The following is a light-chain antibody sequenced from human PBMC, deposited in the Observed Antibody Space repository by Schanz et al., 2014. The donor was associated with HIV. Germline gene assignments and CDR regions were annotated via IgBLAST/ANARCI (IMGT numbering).Light chain of an antibody. CDR1: NLGSRS. CDR2: YDT. CDR3: QVWDSSSDRYV. J-gene: IGLJ1*01. V-gene: IGLV3-21*04. Sequence: SYELTQPPSVSVAPGRTARITCAGSNLGSRSVHWYQQKPGQAPVLVIYYDTDRPSGIPERFSGSISGNTATLTISRVEAGDEADYSCQVWDSSSDRYVFGTVTKLTVL.